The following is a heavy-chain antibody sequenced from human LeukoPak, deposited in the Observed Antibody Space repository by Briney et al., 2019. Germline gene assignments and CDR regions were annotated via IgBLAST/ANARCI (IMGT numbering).Heavy chain of an antibody. V-gene: IGHV3-30*02. CDR1: GFTFSSYG. CDR3: AKDSRDPNYALYYYYMDV. J-gene: IGHJ6*03. D-gene: IGHD1-7*01. Sequence: QTGGSLRLSCAVSGFTFSSYGMHWVRQAPGKGLEWVAFIRYDGSNKYYADSVKGRFTISRDNSKNTLYLQMNSLRAEDTAVYYCAKDSRDPNYALYYYYMDVWGKGTTVTISS. CDR2: IRYDGSNK.